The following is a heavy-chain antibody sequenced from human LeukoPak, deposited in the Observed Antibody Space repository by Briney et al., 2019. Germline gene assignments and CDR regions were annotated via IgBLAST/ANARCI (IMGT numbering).Heavy chain of an antibody. D-gene: IGHD3-10*01. Sequence: KSGGSLRLSCAASGFTFSNAWMSWVRQAPGKGLEWVGRIKSKTDGGTTDYAAPVKGRFTISRDDSKNTLYLQMNSLKTEDTAVYYCTTAPLWFGELFTPPHDYWGQGTLVTVSS. CDR2: IKSKTDGGTT. CDR3: TTAPLWFGELFTPPHDY. CDR1: GFTFSNAW. V-gene: IGHV3-15*01. J-gene: IGHJ4*02.